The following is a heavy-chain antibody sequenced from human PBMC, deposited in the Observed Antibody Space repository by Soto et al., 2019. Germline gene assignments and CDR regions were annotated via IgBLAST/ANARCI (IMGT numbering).Heavy chain of an antibody. Sequence: ASVKVSCKASGYTFISNDINWVRQATGQGLEWMGWMNPNGGNTGYAQKFQGRVTMTRNTSISTAYMELSSLRSEDTAVYFCARGQYYDLWSGYKNGYYYGMDVWGQGTTVTVSS. V-gene: IGHV1-8*01. J-gene: IGHJ6*02. CDR1: GYTFISND. CDR3: ARGQYYDLWSGYKNGYYYGMDV. D-gene: IGHD3-3*01. CDR2: MNPNGGNT.